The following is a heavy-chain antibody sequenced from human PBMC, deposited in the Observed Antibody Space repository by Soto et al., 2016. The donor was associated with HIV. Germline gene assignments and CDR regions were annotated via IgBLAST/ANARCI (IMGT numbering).Heavy chain of an antibody. CDR3: ARGPHDYGDPTPAN. CDR2: ISSSSNDI. D-gene: IGHD4-17*01. J-gene: IGHJ4*02. V-gene: IGHV3-21*01. CDR1: GFIFSSYF. Sequence: EVQLVESGGGLVKPGGSLRLSCAASGFIFSSYFMNWVRQAPGKGLEWVSSISSSSNDIYYADSVKGRFTISRDNAKSSLYLQMNSLRADDTAVYYCARGPHDYGDPTPANWGQGTLVIVSS.